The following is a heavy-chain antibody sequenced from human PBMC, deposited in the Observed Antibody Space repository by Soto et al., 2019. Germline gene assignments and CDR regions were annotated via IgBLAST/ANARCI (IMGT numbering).Heavy chain of an antibody. Sequence: ASVKVSCKVSGYTLTELSMHWVRQAPGKGLEWMGGFDPEDGETIYAQKFQGRVTMTEDTSTDTAYMELSSLRSEDTAVYYCASITTVRGVIIKGVFYGMDVWGDGTTVTVSS. CDR1: GYTLTELS. CDR2: FDPEDGET. D-gene: IGHD3-10*01. J-gene: IGHJ6*01. V-gene: IGHV1-24*01. CDR3: ASITTVRGVIIKGVFYGMDV.